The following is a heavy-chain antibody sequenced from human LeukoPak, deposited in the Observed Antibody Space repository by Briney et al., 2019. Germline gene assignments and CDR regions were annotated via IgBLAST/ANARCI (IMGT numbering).Heavy chain of an antibody. Sequence: PGGSLRLSCAASGFTFSSYSMNWVRQAPGKGLEWVSSVSRSSRHMYYADSVKGRFTISRDDAKNSLSLQMDSLRAGDSAVYYCVRDLDTVTTAFLVYWGQGTLVTVSS. CDR2: VSRSSRHM. CDR1: GFTFSSYS. J-gene: IGHJ4*02. CDR3: VRDLDTVTTAFLVY. V-gene: IGHV3-21*01. D-gene: IGHD4-11*01.